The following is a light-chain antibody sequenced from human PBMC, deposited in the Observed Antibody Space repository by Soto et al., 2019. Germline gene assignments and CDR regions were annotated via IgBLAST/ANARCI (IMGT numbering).Light chain of an antibody. CDR1: SSNIGSNY. CDR2: RNN. J-gene: IGLJ2*01. CDR3: AAWDDSLSGVV. V-gene: IGLV1-47*01. Sequence: VVTQPPSASGTPGQRVTISCSGSSSNIGSNYVFWYQHLPGTAPKLLIYRNNQRPSGVPDRFSGSKSGTSASLAISGLRSEDETDYYCAAWDDSLSGVVFGGGTKLTVL.